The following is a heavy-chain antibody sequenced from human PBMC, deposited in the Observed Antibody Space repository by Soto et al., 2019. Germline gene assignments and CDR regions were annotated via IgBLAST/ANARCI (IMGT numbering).Heavy chain of an antibody. CDR1: GGTFSSYT. V-gene: IGHV1-69*02. J-gene: IGHJ6*02. CDR3: ASTMVTSYYYYGMDV. CDR2: IIPILGIA. D-gene: IGHD5-18*01. Sequence: QVQLVQSGAEVKKPGSSVKVSCKASGGTFSSYTISWVRQAPGQGLEWMGRIIPILGIANYAQKFQGRVTITADKSPSTAYMELSSLRSEDTAVYYCASTMVTSYYYYGMDVWGQGTTLTVSS.